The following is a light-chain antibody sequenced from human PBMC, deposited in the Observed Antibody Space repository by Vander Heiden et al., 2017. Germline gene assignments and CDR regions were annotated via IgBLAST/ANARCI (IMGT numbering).Light chain of an antibody. CDR2: GAS. CDR3: QQYGSSPWT. Sequence: IVLTQSPRTLSLSPGERATLTCRASQSVSSSYLAWYQQKPGQAPRLLFYGASSRATGIPDRFSGSGSGTDFTLTISRLEPEDFAVYYCQQYGSSPWTFGQGTKVEIK. J-gene: IGKJ1*01. CDR1: QSVSSSY. V-gene: IGKV3-20*01.